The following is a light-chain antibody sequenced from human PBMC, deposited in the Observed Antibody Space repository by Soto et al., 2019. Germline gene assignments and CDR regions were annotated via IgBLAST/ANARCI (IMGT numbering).Light chain of an antibody. CDR3: QQYGSSPFT. Sequence: EIVLTQSPGTLSLSPGERATLSCRASQSVSSSYLAWYQQKPGQAPRLLIYGASSRPTGIPDRFSGSGSGTDFTLTISRLEPEDCAVYYCQQYGSSPFTFGPGTKVDIK. J-gene: IGKJ3*01. CDR1: QSVSSSY. CDR2: GAS. V-gene: IGKV3-20*01.